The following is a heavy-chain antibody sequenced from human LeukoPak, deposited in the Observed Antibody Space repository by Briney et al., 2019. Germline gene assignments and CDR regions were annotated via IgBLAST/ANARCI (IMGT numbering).Heavy chain of an antibody. V-gene: IGHV3-23*01. CDR2: ISGSGGST. CDR1: GFTFSSYA. D-gene: IGHD6-19*01. CDR3: AKDSRYSSGWKYYFDY. J-gene: IGHJ4*02. Sequence: GGSLRLSCAASGFTFSSYAMSWVRQAPGKGLEWVSAISGSGGSTYYADSVKGRFTISRDNSKNTLYLQMNSLRAKDTAVYYCAKDSRYSSGWKYYFDYWGQGTLVTVSS.